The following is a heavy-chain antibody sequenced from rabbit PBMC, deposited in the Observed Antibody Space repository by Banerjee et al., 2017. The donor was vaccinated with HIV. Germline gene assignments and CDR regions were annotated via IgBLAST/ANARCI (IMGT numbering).Heavy chain of an antibody. D-gene: IGHD6-1*01. CDR2: INTNSGNT. CDR1: GFSFNNKYV. Sequence: QEQLEESGGDLVKPEGSLTLTCTASGFSFNNKYVMCWVRQAPGKGLEWIACINTNSGNTVYASWAKGRFTISRTSSTTVTLQMTSLTAADTATYFCVRRISDAYDLWGQGTLVTVS. J-gene: IGHJ3*01. CDR3: VRRISDAYDL. V-gene: IGHV1S45*01.